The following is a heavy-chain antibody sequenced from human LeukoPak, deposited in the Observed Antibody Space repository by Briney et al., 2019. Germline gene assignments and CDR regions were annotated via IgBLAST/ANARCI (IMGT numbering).Heavy chain of an antibody. D-gene: IGHD3-10*01. CDR3: AILGELSYYGMDV. Sequence: PGGSLRLSCAASGFTVSSNYMSWVRHAPGKGLAWVSVIYSGGSTYYADSVKGRFTISRDNSKNTLYLQMNSLRAEDTAVYYCAILGELSYYGMDVWGQGTTVTVSS. V-gene: IGHV3-66*01. J-gene: IGHJ6*02. CDR1: GFTVSSNY. CDR2: IYSGGST.